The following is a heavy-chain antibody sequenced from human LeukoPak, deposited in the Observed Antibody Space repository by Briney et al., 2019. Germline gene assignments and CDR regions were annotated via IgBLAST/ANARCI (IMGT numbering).Heavy chain of an antibody. J-gene: IGHJ3*02. CDR3: AGLLDYDSSGDPDTLDI. D-gene: IGHD3-22*01. Sequence: PSETLSLTCTVAAGSISPNYWSWIRHPPGKGLEWIGFISRSGSTRYNPSLQSPVTISIDTSKSLFTLKLSSLTAADTAVYYCAGLLDYDSSGDPDTLDIWREGTMVTVSS. V-gene: IGHV4-59*08. CDR1: AGSISPNY. CDR2: ISRSGST.